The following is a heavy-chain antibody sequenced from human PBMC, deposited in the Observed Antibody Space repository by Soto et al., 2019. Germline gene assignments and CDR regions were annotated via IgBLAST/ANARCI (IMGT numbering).Heavy chain of an antibody. D-gene: IGHD4-17*01. CDR3: ARLNLGYGDLSWFDP. CDR1: GGSIISSNYY. J-gene: IGHJ5*02. V-gene: IGHV4-39*01. CDR2: IHYTGST. Sequence: SETLSLTCTVSGGSIISSNYYWGWIRQPPGIGLEWIGSIHYTGSTYYNASLKSRVTISVDTSKNQLSLKLSSVTAADTAVYYCARLNLGYGDLSWFDPWGQGTLVTVSS.